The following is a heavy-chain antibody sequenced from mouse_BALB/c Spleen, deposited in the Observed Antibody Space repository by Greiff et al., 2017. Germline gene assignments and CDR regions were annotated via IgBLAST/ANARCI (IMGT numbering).Heavy chain of an antibody. CDR1: GFTFTDYY. CDR2: IRNKANGYTT. CDR3: ARGGAYRDDAMDY. J-gene: IGHJ4*01. Sequence: EVMLVESGGGLVQPGGSLRLSCATSGFTFTDYYMSWVRQPPGKALEWLGFIRNKANGYTTEYSASVKGRFTISRDNSQSILYLQMNTLRAEDSATYYCARGGAYRDDAMDYWGQGTSVTVSS. V-gene: IGHV7-3*02. D-gene: IGHD2-14*01.